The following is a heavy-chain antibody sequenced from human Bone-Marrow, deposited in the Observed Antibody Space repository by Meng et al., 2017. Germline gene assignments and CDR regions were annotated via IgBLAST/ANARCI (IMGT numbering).Heavy chain of an antibody. CDR2: INHSGST. V-gene: IGHV4-34*01. D-gene: IGHD4-11*01. J-gene: IGHJ4*02. CDR1: GGSFSDYY. CDR3: ARGPTTMAHDFDY. Sequence: QMQLSQAGAGLLKPSATLSPTCFVSGGSFSDYYWSWIRQPPGKGLEWIGEINHSGSTNYNPSLEGRATISVDTSQNNLSLRLSSVTAADSAVYYCARGPTTMAHDFDYWGQGTLVTVSS.